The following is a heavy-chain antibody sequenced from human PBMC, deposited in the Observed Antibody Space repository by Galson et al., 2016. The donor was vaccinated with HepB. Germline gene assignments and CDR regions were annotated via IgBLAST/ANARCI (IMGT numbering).Heavy chain of an antibody. J-gene: IGHJ4*02. CDR1: GFTFSGYG. CDR2: SYHGGST. CDR3: ATVRAGCSSTSCYIDH. Sequence: LRLSCAASGFTFSGYGMHWVRQSPGKGLEWIGESYHGGSTYYNPSLKSRLSISLDKSKNQFSLNLNSVTAADTAVYYCATVRAGCSSTSCYIDHWGQGTLVTVSS. D-gene: IGHD2-2*01. V-gene: IGHV4-34*08.